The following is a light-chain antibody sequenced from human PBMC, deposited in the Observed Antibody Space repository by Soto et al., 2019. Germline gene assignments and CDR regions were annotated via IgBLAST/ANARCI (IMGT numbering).Light chain of an antibody. V-gene: IGLV2-14*01. CDR2: EVT. CDR1: SSDVGGYNY. J-gene: IGLJ1*01. CDR3: SSYTSSSTRV. Sequence: QSVLTQPASVSGSPGQSIAISCTGSSSDVGGYNYVSWYQQHPGKAPQLIIYEVTNRPSGVSNLFSGSKSGNTASLTISGLQAEDEADYYCSSYTSSSTRVFGTGTKLTVL.